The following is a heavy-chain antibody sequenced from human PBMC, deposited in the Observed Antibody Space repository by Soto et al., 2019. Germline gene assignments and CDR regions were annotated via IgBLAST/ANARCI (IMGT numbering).Heavy chain of an antibody. D-gene: IGHD1-26*01. CDR2: IYYSGST. V-gene: IGHV4-31*03. J-gene: IGHJ4*02. CDR1: GGSISSGGYY. Sequence: QVQLQESGPGLVKPSQTLSLTCTVSGGSISSGGYYWSWIRQHPGKGLEWIGYIYYSGSTYYNPSLKSRVTISVDTSKNQFYLKLTTVTAADTAVYYCAGEGREGWRIFDYWGQGTLVTVSS. CDR3: AGEGREGWRIFDY.